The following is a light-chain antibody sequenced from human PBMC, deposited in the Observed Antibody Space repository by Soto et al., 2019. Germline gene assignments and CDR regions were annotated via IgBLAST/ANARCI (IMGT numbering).Light chain of an antibody. CDR1: SSDVGGYNY. CDR3: SSYTSSSTLVV. CDR2: EVS. V-gene: IGLV2-14*01. J-gene: IGLJ2*01. Sequence: QSALTQPASVSGAPGQSITISCTGTSSDVGGYNYVSWYQQRPGKAPKLMIYEVSNRPSGVSNRFYGSKSGNTASLTISGLQAEDEADYYCSSYTSSSTLVVFGGGTKLTVL.